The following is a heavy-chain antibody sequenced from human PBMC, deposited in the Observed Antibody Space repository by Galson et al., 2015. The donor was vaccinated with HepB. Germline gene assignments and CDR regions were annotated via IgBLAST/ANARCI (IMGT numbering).Heavy chain of an antibody. V-gene: IGHV3-9*01. Sequence: SLRLSCAASGFTFDEFAMHWVRQPPGKGLEWIATISWNSGHIGYADFVKGRFTISRDNAKNSLYLQMNSLRLEDTAFYYCAKDRVAARGCSFHDWGQGILVTVSS. D-gene: IGHD2-15*01. CDR2: ISWNSGHI. CDR1: GFTFDEFA. J-gene: IGHJ1*01. CDR3: AKDRVAARGCSFHD.